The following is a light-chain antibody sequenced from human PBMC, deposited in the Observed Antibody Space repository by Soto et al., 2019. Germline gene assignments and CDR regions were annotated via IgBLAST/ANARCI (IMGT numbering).Light chain of an antibody. V-gene: IGKV3-11*01. CDR2: DAS. CDR1: QTVSTY. CDR3: QKRTTWLT. J-gene: IGKJ3*01. Sequence: EIVLTQSPATLSLSPGERVTLSCRASQTVSTYLAWYQQKPGQAPRLLIYDASDMATGIPARFSGSGSGTDFTLTISSPEPEDSAVYYCQKRTTWLTFGPGTKVDIK.